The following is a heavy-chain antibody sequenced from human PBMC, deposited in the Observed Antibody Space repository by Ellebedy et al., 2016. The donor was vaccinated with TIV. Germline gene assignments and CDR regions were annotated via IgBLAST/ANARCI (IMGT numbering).Heavy chain of an antibody. D-gene: IGHD6-19*01. J-gene: IGHJ4*02. Sequence: GGSLRLSXKGSGYSFTSYWISWVRQMPGKGLEWMGRIDPSDSYTNYSPSFQGHVTISADKSISTAYLQWSSLKASDTAMYYCARHPDPSSGWYFDYWGQGTLVTVSS. V-gene: IGHV5-10-1*01. CDR1: GYSFTSYW. CDR3: ARHPDPSSGWYFDY. CDR2: IDPSDSYT.